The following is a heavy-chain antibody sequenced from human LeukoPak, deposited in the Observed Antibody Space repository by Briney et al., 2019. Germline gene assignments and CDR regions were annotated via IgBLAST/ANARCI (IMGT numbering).Heavy chain of an antibody. CDR3: ANPQGDGLVGELSDAFDI. J-gene: IGHJ3*02. Sequence: PGGSLRLSCAASGFTVSSNYMSWVRQAPGKGLEWVSVIYSGGSTYYADSVKGRFTISRDNSKNTLYLQMNSLRAEDTAVYYCANPQGDGLVGELSDAFDIWGQGTMVTVSS. CDR1: GFTVSSNY. D-gene: IGHD3-10*01. CDR2: IYSGGST. V-gene: IGHV3-66*01.